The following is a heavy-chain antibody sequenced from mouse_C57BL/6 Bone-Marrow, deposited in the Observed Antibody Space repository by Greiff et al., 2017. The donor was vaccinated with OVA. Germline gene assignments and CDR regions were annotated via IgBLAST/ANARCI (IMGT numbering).Heavy chain of an antibody. CDR1: GFNFKDYY. CDR2: IDPEDGET. CDR3: ASAIYYDYDVVHYCDY. Sequence: EVKLVESGAELVKPGASVKLSCTASGFNFKDYYMHWVKQRTEQGLEWIGRIDPEDGETKYAPKFQGKATITADTSSNTAYLQLSSLTSEDTAVYYCASAIYYDYDVVHYCDYWGQGTTLTVSS. V-gene: IGHV14-2*01. J-gene: IGHJ2*01. D-gene: IGHD2-4*01.